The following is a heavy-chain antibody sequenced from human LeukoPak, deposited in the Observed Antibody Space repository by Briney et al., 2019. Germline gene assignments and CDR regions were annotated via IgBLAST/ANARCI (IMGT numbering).Heavy chain of an antibody. V-gene: IGHV3-48*01. Sequence: GGSLRLSCTASGFTFGDYAMSWVRQAPGKGLEWVSYITSSSSSIYYADSVKGRFTISRDNAKNSLYLQMNSLRAEDTAVYYCASLTVASRGNGDYWGQGTLVTVSS. J-gene: IGHJ4*02. CDR3: ASLTVASRGNGDY. CDR1: GFTFGDYA. CDR2: ITSSSSSI. D-gene: IGHD6-19*01.